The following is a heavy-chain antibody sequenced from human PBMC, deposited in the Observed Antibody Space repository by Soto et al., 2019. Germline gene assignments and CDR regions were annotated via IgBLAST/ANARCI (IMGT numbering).Heavy chain of an antibody. Sequence: KPSEXLSXXCXXXXXSISSDXXWGXXXXXPAKGXXWIGEIYQSGGINITPSLMSRVTISIDKSKNEFSLQLTSVTSADTAIYYCARAHSSGWHQYYFDSWGQGILVTVSS. D-gene: IGHD6-19*01. CDR2: IYQSGGI. V-gene: IGHV4-4*02. CDR1: XXSISSDXX. J-gene: IGHJ4*02. CDR3: ARAHSSGWHQYYFDS.